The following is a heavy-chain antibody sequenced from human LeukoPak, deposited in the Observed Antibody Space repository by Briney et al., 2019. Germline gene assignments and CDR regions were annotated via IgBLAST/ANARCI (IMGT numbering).Heavy chain of an antibody. Sequence: GGSLRLSCAASGFTVSSNYMSWVRQAPGKGLEWVSVIYSGGSTYYADSVKGRFTISRDNSKNTLYLQMNSLRAEDTAVYYCAKGFIGGYSYGYDYFDYWGQGTLVTVSS. CDR2: IYSGGST. CDR3: AKGFIGGYSYGYDYFDY. J-gene: IGHJ4*02. V-gene: IGHV3-53*05. CDR1: GFTVSSNY. D-gene: IGHD5-18*01.